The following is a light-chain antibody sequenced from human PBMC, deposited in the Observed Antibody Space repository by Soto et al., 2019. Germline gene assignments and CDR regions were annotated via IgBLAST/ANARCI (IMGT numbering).Light chain of an antibody. CDR1: QSISSW. V-gene: IGKV1-5*01. Sequence: DIQMTQSPSTLSASVGDRGTITCRASQSISSWLAWYQQKPGKAPKLLIYDASSLESGVPSRFSGSGSDTEFTLTINNLQPDDFATYRCQQYNRYSLTFGGGTKVEIK. CDR2: DAS. CDR3: QQYNRYSLT. J-gene: IGKJ4*01.